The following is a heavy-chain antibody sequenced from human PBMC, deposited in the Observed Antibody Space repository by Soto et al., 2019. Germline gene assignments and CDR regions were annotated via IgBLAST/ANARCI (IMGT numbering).Heavy chain of an antibody. CDR3: ARKAYRSRCLFDY. CDR1: GYTFTSYG. D-gene: IGHD6-13*01. Sequence: QVQLVQSGAEVKKPGASVKVSCKASGYTFTSYGITWVQQAPGQGLEWMGWISAYNGHTNHAQKLQGRVTMTTDPSTSTACMELSSLRSDNTAVYYCARKAYRSRCLFDYWGQGTLVTVFS. CDR2: ISAYNGHT. J-gene: IGHJ4*02. V-gene: IGHV1-18*01.